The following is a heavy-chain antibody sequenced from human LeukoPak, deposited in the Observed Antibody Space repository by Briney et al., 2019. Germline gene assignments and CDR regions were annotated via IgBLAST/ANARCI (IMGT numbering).Heavy chain of an antibody. V-gene: IGHV3-33*06. CDR1: GFSFSNYG. Sequence: PGRSLRLSCAASGFSFSNYGMHWVRQAPGKGLEWVAVIWYDGSNKYYADSVKGRFTISRDNSKNTLYLQMNSLRAEDTAVYYCAKDRGITGTTSGMDVWGQGTTVTVSS. D-gene: IGHD1-7*01. CDR3: AKDRGITGTTSGMDV. CDR2: IWYDGSNK. J-gene: IGHJ6*02.